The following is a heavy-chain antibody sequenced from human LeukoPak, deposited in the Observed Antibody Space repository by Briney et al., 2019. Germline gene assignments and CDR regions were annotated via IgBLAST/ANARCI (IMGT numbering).Heavy chain of an antibody. J-gene: IGHJ5*02. Sequence: PSETLSLTCAVYGGSFSGYYWSWIRQPPGKGLEWIGKINHSGSTNYNPSLKSRVTMSVDTSKNQFSLKLSSVTAADTAVYYCAGSLRYFDWLVPNWFDPWGQGTLVTVSS. CDR1: GGSFSGYY. V-gene: IGHV4-34*01. D-gene: IGHD3-9*01. CDR2: INHSGST. CDR3: AGSLRYFDWLVPNWFDP.